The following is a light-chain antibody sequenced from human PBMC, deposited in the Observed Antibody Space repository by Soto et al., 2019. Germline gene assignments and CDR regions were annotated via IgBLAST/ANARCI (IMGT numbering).Light chain of an antibody. CDR3: HQYATSSPT. CDR2: GDS. Sequence: DIQMTQSPSTLSASVGDRVTITCRASQSISVYLAWYQQRPREAPKLLIYGDSSLESGVPSRFSGSGSGTEFTLTISSLQPTDFATYYCHQYATSSPTFGQGTKLEI. CDR1: QSISVY. J-gene: IGKJ2*01. V-gene: IGKV1-5*01.